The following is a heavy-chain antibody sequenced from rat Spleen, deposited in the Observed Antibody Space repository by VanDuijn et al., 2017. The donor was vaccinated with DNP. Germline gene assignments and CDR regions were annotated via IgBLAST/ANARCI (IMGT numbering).Heavy chain of an antibody. V-gene: IGHV5-31*01. CDR1: GFTFSYYW. J-gene: IGHJ2*01. CDR3: ARGNYPGINTFDY. CDR2: ITGGGGTT. Sequence: EVQLVESGGDLVQPGRSLKLSCVASGFTFSYYWMAWVRQVPGKGLEWVASITGGGGTTSYPDSVKGRLTISRDNAKSTLYLQMNSLRSEDTATYYCARGNYPGINTFDYWGQGVMVTVSS. D-gene: IGHD1-4*01.